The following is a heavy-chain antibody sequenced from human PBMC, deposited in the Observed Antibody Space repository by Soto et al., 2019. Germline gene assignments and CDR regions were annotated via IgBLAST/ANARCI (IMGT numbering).Heavy chain of an antibody. Sequence: DVRLVESGGGLVQPGRSLRLSCAASGFSFDDYAMHWVRQVPGKGLEWVSGISWNSGSIGYADSVKGRFTISRDNAKNSLYLQMNSLRAEDTALYYCAKDRLITFGGVIVDWGQGTLVTVSS. V-gene: IGHV3-9*01. D-gene: IGHD3-16*02. J-gene: IGHJ4*02. CDR3: AKDRLITFGGVIVD. CDR2: ISWNSGSI. CDR1: GFSFDDYA.